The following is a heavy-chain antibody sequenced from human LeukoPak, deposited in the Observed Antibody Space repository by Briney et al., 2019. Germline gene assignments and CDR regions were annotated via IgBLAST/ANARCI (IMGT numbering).Heavy chain of an antibody. Sequence: GGSLRLSCAVSGFTFSSYAMSSVRQAPGKGLEWVSAISGSGGSTYYADSVKGRFTISRDNSKNTLYLQMNSLRAEDTAVYYCAKDDRDFWSGYYVYYWGQGTLVTVSS. CDR1: GFTFSSYA. V-gene: IGHV3-23*01. CDR3: AKDDRDFWSGYYVYY. D-gene: IGHD3-3*01. J-gene: IGHJ4*02. CDR2: ISGSGGST.